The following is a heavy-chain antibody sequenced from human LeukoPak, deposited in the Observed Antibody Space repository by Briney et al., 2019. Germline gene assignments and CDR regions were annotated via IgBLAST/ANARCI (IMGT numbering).Heavy chain of an antibody. J-gene: IGHJ4*02. D-gene: IGHD6-13*01. CDR1: GYTFTSYD. CDR2: MNPSSGNT. V-gene: IGHV1-8*01. Sequence: ASVKVSCKASGYTFTSYDINWVRQATGQGLEWMGWMNPSSGNTGYAQKFQGRVTMTRNTSISTAYMELSSLRSEDTAVYYCARVKAAAGTPFDYWGQGTLVTVSS. CDR3: ARVKAAAGTPFDY.